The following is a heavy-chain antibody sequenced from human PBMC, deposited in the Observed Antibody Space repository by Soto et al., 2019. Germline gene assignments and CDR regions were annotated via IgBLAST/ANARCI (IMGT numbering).Heavy chain of an antibody. Sequence: EVQLVESGGGVVRPGGSLRLSCAASGFTFDDFGMSWVREAPGKGLEWVAGINWNGATIGYADSVKGRFTISRDNAKNSQYLQISTLRAEDTALYYCARSNYYVDYWRPYDYWGQATRFTAPS. J-gene: IGHJ4*02. D-gene: IGHD3-3*01. CDR2: INWNGATI. CDR3: ARSNYYVDYWRPYDY. V-gene: IGHV3-20*04. CDR1: GFTFDDFG.